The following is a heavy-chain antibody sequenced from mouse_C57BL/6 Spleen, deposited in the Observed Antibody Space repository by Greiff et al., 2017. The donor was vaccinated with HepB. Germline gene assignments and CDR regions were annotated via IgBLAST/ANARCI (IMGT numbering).Heavy chain of an antibody. CDR2: IDPETGGT. V-gene: IGHV1-15*01. CDR1: GYTFTDYE. CDR3: TVYYSNPFAY. Sequence: QVQLQQSGAELVRPGASVTLSCKASGYTFTDYEMHWVKQTPVHGLEWIGAIDPETGGTAYNQKFKGKAILTADKSSSTAYIELRSLTSEDSAVYYCTVYYSNPFAYWGQGTLVTVSA. J-gene: IGHJ3*01. D-gene: IGHD2-5*01.